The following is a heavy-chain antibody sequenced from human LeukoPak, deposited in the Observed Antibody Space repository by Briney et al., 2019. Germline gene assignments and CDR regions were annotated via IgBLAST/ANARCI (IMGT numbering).Heavy chain of an antibody. Sequence: PGGSLRLSCAASGFTFSSYAMSWVRQAPGKGLEWDSGIIDSGESTYYANFAKGRFTISRDNSNNTLYLQMNSLRAEDTAVYYCAKLGGQELHNYYVAVCGKGTTVAVSS. J-gene: IGHJ6*03. V-gene: IGHV3-23*01. CDR3: AKLGGQELHNYYVAV. CDR1: GFTFSSYA. CDR2: IIDSGEST. D-gene: IGHD3-16*01.